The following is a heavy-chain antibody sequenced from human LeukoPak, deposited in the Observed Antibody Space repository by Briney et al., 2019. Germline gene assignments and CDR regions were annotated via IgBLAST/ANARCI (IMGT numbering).Heavy chain of an antibody. CDR2: IIPIFGTA. D-gene: IGHD3-22*01. V-gene: IGHV1-69*13. CDR1: GYTFTSYY. CDR3: ASAYYDSSGDIWY. Sequence: VASVKVSCTASGYTFTSYYIHWVRQAPGQGLEWMGGIIPIFGTANYAQKFQDRVTITADESSSTAYMELSSLRSEDTAVYYCASAYYDSSGDIWYWGQGTLVTVSS. J-gene: IGHJ4*02.